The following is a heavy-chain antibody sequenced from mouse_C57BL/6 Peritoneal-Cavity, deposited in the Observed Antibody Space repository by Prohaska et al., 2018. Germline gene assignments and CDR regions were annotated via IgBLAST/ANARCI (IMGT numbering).Heavy chain of an antibody. CDR2: IDPSDSYT. Sequence: QVQLQQPGAELVMPGASVKLSCKASGYTFTSYWMHWVKQRPGQGLEWIGEIDPSDSYTNYNQKLKGKAALTVDKSSSTAYMQLSSLTSEDSAVYYCARGGYYGNPYWYFDVWGTGTTVTVSS. CDR1: GYTFTSYW. D-gene: IGHD2-1*01. CDR3: ARGGYYGNPYWYFDV. V-gene: IGHV1-69*01. J-gene: IGHJ1*03.